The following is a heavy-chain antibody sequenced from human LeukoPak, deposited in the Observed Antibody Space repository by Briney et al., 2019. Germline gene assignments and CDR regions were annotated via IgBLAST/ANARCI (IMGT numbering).Heavy chain of an antibody. CDR2: INYSGST. V-gene: IGHV4-30-4*01. Sequence: SETLSLTCTVSGCSISSGDYYWSWIRQPPGKGLEWIGYINYSGSTYYNPSLKSRVTISIDTSKNQFSLKLSPVTAADTAVYYCARYCSGGSCYPYYYYAMDVWGQGTTVTVSS. J-gene: IGHJ6*02. CDR3: ARYCSGGSCYPYYYYAMDV. CDR1: GCSISSGDYY. D-gene: IGHD2-15*01.